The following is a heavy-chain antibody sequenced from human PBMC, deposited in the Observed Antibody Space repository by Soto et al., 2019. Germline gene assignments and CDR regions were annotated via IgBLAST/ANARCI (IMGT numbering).Heavy chain of an antibody. Sequence: PSETLSLTCTVSGGSISSGGYYWSWIRQHPGKGLEWIGYIYYSGSTYYNPSLKSRVTISVDTSKNQFSLKLSSVTAADTAVYYCARAPLRPPLLNAFDIWGQGTMVTGSS. J-gene: IGHJ3*02. CDR2: IYYSGST. CDR3: ARAPLRPPLLNAFDI. CDR1: GGSISSGGYY. V-gene: IGHV4-31*03.